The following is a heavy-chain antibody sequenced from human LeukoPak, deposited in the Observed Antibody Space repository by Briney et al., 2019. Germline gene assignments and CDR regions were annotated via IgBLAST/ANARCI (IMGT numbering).Heavy chain of an antibody. J-gene: IGHJ4*02. Sequence: SETLSLTCTVSGGSISTYFWSWIRQPPGKGLEWIGYVYYSGSTNYNPSLKSRVTISVDTSKNQFSLKLSSVTAADTAVYYCARPRDGYNSLDYWGQGTLVTVSS. CDR3: ARPRDGYNSLDY. V-gene: IGHV4-59*01. CDR2: VYYSGST. CDR1: GGSISTYF. D-gene: IGHD5-24*01.